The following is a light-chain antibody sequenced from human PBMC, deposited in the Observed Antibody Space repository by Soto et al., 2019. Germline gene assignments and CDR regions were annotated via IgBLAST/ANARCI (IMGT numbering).Light chain of an antibody. V-gene: IGKV2-28*01. CDR1: QSLLHSNGYKY. J-gene: IGKJ2*01. Sequence: DIVMTQSPLSLPVTPGEPASISCRSSQSLLHSNGYKYLDWYLQKPGQSPQLLIYLDSNRASGVPDRFSGSGSGTDFTLKISRVEAEDVGVYYCMQALQTSYTFGQGAKLEIK. CDR3: MQALQTSYT. CDR2: LDS.